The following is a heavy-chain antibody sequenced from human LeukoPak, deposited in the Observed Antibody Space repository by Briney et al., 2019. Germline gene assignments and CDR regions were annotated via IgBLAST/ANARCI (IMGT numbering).Heavy chain of an antibody. D-gene: IGHD3-16*01. V-gene: IGHV3-23*01. Sequence: GGSLRLSCAASGFAFSKYAMSWVRQAPGKGLEWVSGISGSDASTYYADSVEGRFTISRDNFNNTLYLQMNRLRAEDTAVYYCAKRGGGVSNFDYWGQGTLVTVSS. CDR1: GFAFSKYA. CDR2: ISGSDAST. CDR3: AKRGGGVSNFDY. J-gene: IGHJ4*02.